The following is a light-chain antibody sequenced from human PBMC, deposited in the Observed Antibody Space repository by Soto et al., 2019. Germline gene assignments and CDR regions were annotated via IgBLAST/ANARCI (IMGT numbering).Light chain of an antibody. CDR2: DAS. CDR1: QSVTSH. CDR3: QQRYNWPPIT. Sequence: IVLTQSPATLSLSPGERATLSCRASQSVTSHLAWYQQKPGQAPRLLIYDASNRATGIPARFSGSGSGTDLTLTISSLEPEDFAVYYCQQRYNWPPITFGQGTRLEI. J-gene: IGKJ5*01. V-gene: IGKV3-11*01.